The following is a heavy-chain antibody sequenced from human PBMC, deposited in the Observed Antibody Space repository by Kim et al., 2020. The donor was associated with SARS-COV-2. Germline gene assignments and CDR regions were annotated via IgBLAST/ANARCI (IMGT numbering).Heavy chain of an antibody. CDR3: ARRYCSTTSCLLDY. J-gene: IGHJ4*02. D-gene: IGHD2-2*01. V-gene: IGHV3-48*03. Sequence: ADSVQGRFTISRDNAKNSLYLQMNSLRAEDTAVYYCARRYCSTTSCLLDYWGQGTLVTVSS.